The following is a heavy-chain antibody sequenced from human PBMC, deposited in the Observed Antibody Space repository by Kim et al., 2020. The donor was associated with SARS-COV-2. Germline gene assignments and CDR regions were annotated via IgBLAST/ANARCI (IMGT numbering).Heavy chain of an antibody. J-gene: IGHJ1*01. D-gene: IGHD3-22*01. V-gene: IGHV4-34*01. CDR3: ARYEGDTASGYYYDSSGYTL. CDR2: INHSGST. Sequence: SETLSLTCAVYGGSFSGYYWSWIRQPPGKGLEWIGEINHSGSTNYNPSLKSRVTISVDTSKNQFSLKLSSVTAADTAVYYCARYEGDTASGYYYDSSGYTLWGQGSLGTVSS. CDR1: GGSFSGYY.